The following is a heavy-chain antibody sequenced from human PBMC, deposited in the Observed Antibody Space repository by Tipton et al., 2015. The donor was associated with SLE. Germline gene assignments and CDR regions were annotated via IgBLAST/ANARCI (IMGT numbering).Heavy chain of an antibody. CDR3: AKENGLERAAACGWDAFDI. J-gene: IGHJ3*02. CDR1: GFTFDDYG. D-gene: IGHD2-8*01. CDR2: INWNGGST. Sequence: SLRLSCAASGFTFDDYGMSWVRQAPGKGLEWVSGINWNGGSTGYADSVKGRFTISRDNAKNSLYLQMNSLRAEDTAVYYCAKENGLERAAACGWDAFDILGQGTMFTLSS. V-gene: IGHV3-20*04.